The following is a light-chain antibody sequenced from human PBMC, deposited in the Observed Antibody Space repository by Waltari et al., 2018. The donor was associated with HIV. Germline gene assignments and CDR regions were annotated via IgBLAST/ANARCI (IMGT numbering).Light chain of an antibody. CDR1: TSNVGAGLD. V-gene: IGLV1-40*01. CDR3: QSFDSSLRVSV. CDR2: TNV. J-gene: IGLJ2*01. Sequence: QPVLTQPPSVSGAPGQRVTISCTGSTSNVGAGLDVHWYQQLPGMAPKLLISTNVNRPSGVPDRFSGSKSGTSASLAITGLRPEDEADYYCQSFDSSLRVSVFGGGTKLTVL.